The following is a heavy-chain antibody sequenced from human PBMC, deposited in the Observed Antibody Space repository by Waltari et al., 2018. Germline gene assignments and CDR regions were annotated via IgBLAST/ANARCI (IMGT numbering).Heavy chain of an antibody. D-gene: IGHD3-16*02. Sequence: QVQLQQWGAGLLKPSETLSLTCAVYGGSFSGYYWSWIRQPPGPGLGWIGEINHSGSTNYNPSLKSRVTISVDTSKNQFSLKLSSVTATDTAVYYCARGWYYDYVWGSYRPYYGMDVWGQGTTVTVSS. J-gene: IGHJ6*02. CDR3: ARGWYYDYVWGSYRPYYGMDV. V-gene: IGHV4-34*01. CDR1: GGSFSGYY. CDR2: INHSGST.